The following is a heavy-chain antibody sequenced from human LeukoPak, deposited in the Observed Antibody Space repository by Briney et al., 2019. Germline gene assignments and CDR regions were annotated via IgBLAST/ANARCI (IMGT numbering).Heavy chain of an antibody. V-gene: IGHV4-34*01. D-gene: IGHD3-22*01. CDR2: VAHKGPTVFSPTLNR. Sequence: SETLSLTCAVYGAALSEYYWSWIRQSPGKGLEWIGEVAHKGPTVFSPTLNRKYNPSFKSRVTMSVDPSKNQFSLKLTSVTVADTATYYCVRQGTNSGYYLLDYWGQGHLVIVSS. CDR1: GAALSEYY. CDR3: VRQGTNSGYYLLDY. J-gene: IGHJ4*02.